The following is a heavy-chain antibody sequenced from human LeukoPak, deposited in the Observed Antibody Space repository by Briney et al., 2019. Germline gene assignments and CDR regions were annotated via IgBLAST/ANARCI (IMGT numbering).Heavy chain of an antibody. D-gene: IGHD6-13*01. CDR3: AREAAAGTGPCDY. CDR2: INHSGST. V-gene: IGHV4-34*01. Sequence: SETLSLTCTVSGGSISSYYWSWIRQPPGKGLEWIGEINHSGSTNYNPSLKSRVTISVDTSKNQFSLKLSSVTAADTAVYYCAREAAAGTGPCDYWGQGTLVTVSS. CDR1: GGSISSYY. J-gene: IGHJ4*02.